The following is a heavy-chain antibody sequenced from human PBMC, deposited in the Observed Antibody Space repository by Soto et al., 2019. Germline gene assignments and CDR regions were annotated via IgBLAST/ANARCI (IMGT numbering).Heavy chain of an antibody. CDR2: IIPIFGTA. V-gene: IGHV1-69*06. CDR1: GVTFSSYA. Sequence: GASVKVSCKASGVTFSSYAISWVRQAPGQGLEWMGGIIPIFGTANYAQKFQGRVTITADKSTSTAYMELSSLRSEDTAVYYCASPRDTIFGVVTGFPSYYYYGMDVWGQGTTVTVSS. CDR3: ASPRDTIFGVVTGFPSYYYYGMDV. J-gene: IGHJ6*02. D-gene: IGHD3-3*01.